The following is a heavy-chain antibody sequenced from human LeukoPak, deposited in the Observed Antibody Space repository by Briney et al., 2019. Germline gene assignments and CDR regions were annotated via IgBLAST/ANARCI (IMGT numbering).Heavy chain of an antibody. Sequence: PGGSLRLSCAASGFNFDDYGMSCVRQAPGKGRECVSGINWNGGSKGYADSVKGRFTISRDNAKNSLYLQMNSLGAEDTALYYCARSIAVVPGYWGQGTLVTVSS. V-gene: IGHV3-20*04. CDR2: INWNGGSK. J-gene: IGHJ4*02. CDR1: GFNFDDYG. CDR3: ARSIAVVPGY. D-gene: IGHD6-19*01.